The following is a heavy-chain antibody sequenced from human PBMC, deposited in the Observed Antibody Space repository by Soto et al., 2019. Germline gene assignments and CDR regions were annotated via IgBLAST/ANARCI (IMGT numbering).Heavy chain of an antibody. CDR3: AGYDSSGYFFDY. D-gene: IGHD3-22*01. V-gene: IGHV4-61*08. CDR1: GGSISSGGYY. CDR2: IYYSGST. J-gene: IGHJ4*02. Sequence: PSETLSLTCTVSGGSISSGGYYWSWIRQPPGKGLEWIGYIYYSGSTNYNPSLKSRVTISVDTSKNQFSLKLSSVTAADTAVYYCAGYDSSGYFFDYWGQGTLVTVSS.